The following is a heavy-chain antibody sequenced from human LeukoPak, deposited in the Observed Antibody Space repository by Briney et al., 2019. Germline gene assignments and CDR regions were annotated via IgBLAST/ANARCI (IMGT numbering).Heavy chain of an antibody. V-gene: IGHV1-69*04. CDR3: AREDGYNPGFDY. J-gene: IGHJ4*02. Sequence: SVKVSCKASGGTFSSYTISWVRQAPGQGLEWMGRVIPILGIANYAQKFQGRVTITADKSTSTAYMELSSLRSEDTAVYYCAREDGYNPGFDYWGQRTLVTVSS. D-gene: IGHD5-24*01. CDR1: GGTFSSYT. CDR2: VIPILGIA.